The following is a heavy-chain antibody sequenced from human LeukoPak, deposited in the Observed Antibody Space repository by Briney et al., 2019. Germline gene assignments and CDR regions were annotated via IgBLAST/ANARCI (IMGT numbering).Heavy chain of an antibody. CDR3: ARGWGDYYYGMDV. V-gene: IGHV3-74*01. J-gene: IGHJ6*02. D-gene: IGHD3-16*01. Sequence: GGSLRLSCVASGFTFSSYWMHWVRQVPGKGLVWVSRINTDGTNTPYADSVRGRFTISRDNSKNTLYLQMNSLRAEDTAVYYCARGWGDYYYGMDVWGQGTTVTVSS. CDR1: GFTFSSYW. CDR2: INTDGTNT.